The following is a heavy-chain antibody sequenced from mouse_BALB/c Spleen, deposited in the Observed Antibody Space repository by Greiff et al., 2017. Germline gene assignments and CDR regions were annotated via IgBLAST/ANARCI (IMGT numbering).Heavy chain of an antibody. D-gene: IGHD2-4*01. CDR3: ARWEGLRGNWYFDV. V-gene: IGHV5-12-2*01. CDR2: ISNGGGST. Sequence: EVMLVESGGGLVQPGGSLKLSCAASGFTFSSYTMSWVRQTPEKRLEWVAYISNGGGSTYYPDTVKGRFTISRGNAKNTLYLQMSSLKSEDTAMYYCARWEGLRGNWYFDVWGAGTTVTVSS. CDR1: GFTFSSYT. J-gene: IGHJ1*01.